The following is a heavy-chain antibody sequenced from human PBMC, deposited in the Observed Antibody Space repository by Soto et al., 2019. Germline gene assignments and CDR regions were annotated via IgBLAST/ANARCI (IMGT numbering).Heavy chain of an antibody. Sequence: SETLSLTCTVSGGSISSYYWSWIRQPPGKGLEWIGYIYYSGSTNYNPSLKSRVTISVDTSKNQFSLKLSSVTAADTAVYYCARVIAARPGPLYYYYYYMDVWGKGTTVTVSS. CDR2: IYYSGST. J-gene: IGHJ6*03. V-gene: IGHV4-59*01. D-gene: IGHD6-6*01. CDR3: ARVIAARPGPLYYYYYYMDV. CDR1: GGSISSYY.